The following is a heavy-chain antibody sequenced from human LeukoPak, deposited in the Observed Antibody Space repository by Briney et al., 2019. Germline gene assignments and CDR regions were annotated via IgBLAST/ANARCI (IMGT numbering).Heavy chain of an antibody. CDR3: ARDNWNYGSSMDV. Sequence: PSETLSLTCTVSGGSISGYNWGWIRQPPGKGLEWIGYIYYSGTTNYNPSFRSRVTMSVDTSKNQFSLKLTSVTAADTAVYYCARDNWNYGSSMDVWGQGTTVTVSS. CDR1: GGSISGYN. V-gene: IGHV4-59*01. CDR2: IYYSGTT. D-gene: IGHD1-7*01. J-gene: IGHJ6*02.